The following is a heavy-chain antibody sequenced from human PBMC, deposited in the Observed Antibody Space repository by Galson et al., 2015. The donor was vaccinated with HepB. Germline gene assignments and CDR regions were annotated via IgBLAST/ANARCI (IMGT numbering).Heavy chain of an antibody. V-gene: IGHV1-18*04. CDR2: ISAYNGNT. D-gene: IGHD3-22*01. J-gene: IGHJ5*02. CDR1: GYSFTFYG. CDR3: ARRWGYVSSSSNNWFDP. Sequence: SVKVSCKASGYSFTFYGISWVRQAPGQGLEWMGWISAYNGNTDYAQKFQGRVTMTTDTSTSTAYMELRSLRSDDTAVYYCARRWGYVSSSSNNWFDPWGQGTLVTVSS.